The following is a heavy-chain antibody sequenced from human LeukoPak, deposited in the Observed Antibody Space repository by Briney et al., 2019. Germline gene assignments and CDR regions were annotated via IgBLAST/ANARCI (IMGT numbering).Heavy chain of an antibody. D-gene: IGHD3-9*01. CDR2: IKQDGSEK. J-gene: IGHJ4*02. V-gene: IGHV3-7*01. Sequence: TGGSLRLSCAASGFTFSSYWMSWVRQAPGKGLEWVANIKQDGSEKYYVDSVKGRFTISRDNAKNSLYLQMNSLRAEDTAVYYCARVTGYTIEDYFDYWGQGTLVTVSS. CDR3: ARVTGYTIEDYFDY. CDR1: GFTFSSYW.